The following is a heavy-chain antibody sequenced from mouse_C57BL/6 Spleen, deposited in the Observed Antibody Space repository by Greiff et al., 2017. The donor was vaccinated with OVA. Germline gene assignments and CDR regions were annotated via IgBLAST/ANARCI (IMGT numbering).Heavy chain of an antibody. CDR3: ARGATVVANYAMDY. V-gene: IGHV5-17*01. CDR1: GFTFSDYG. D-gene: IGHD1-1*01. CDR2: ISSGSSTI. Sequence: LVESGGGLVKPGGSLKLSCAASGFTFSDYGMHWVRQAPEKGLEWVAYISSGSSTIYYADTVKGRFTISRDNAKNTLFRQMTSLRSEDTAMYYCARGATVVANYAMDYWGQGTSVTVSS. J-gene: IGHJ4*01.